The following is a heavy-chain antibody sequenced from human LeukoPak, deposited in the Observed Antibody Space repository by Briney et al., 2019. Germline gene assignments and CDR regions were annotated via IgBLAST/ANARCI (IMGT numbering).Heavy chain of an antibody. V-gene: IGHV4-59*08. J-gene: IGHJ4*02. Sequence: SETLSLTCIVSGSISSYYWTWIRQPPGKGLEWIGHSYFTGNPNYNPSLKSRVTISVDPPKNQFSLKLTSVTAADTAVYYCARYNSLGRGFTAVDYWGQGTLVTVSP. CDR3: ARYNSLGRGFTAVDY. CDR2: SYFTGNP. CDR1: GSISSYY. D-gene: IGHD3-10*01.